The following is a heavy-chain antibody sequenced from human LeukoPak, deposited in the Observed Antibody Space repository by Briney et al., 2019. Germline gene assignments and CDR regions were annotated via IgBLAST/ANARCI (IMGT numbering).Heavy chain of an antibody. J-gene: IGHJ5*02. CDR1: RFTFSNYG. V-gene: IGHV3-48*01. CDR2: INSRSSTI. CDR3: ARDRKDIVVVPAGLDP. D-gene: IGHD2-2*01. Sequence: GGSLRLSCAASRFTFSNYGVNWVRQAPGKGLEWVSYINSRSSTIYYADSVRGRFTISRDNAKNSLYLQMNSLKAEDTAIYYCARDRKDIVVVPAGLDPWGQGTLVTVSS.